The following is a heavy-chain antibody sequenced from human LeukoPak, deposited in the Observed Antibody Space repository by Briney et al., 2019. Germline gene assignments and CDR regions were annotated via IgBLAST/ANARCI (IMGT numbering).Heavy chain of an antibody. D-gene: IGHD1-1*01. J-gene: IGHJ4*02. V-gene: IGHV3-48*01. CDR1: GFTFSSYS. CDR3: ARDQRGIDY. CDR2: ISSSSSTI. Sequence: HPGGSLRLSCAASGFTFSSYSMNWVRQAPGKGLEWVSYISSSSSTIYYADSVKGRFTISRDNAKNSLYLQMNSLRAEDTAVYYCARDQRGIDYWGQGTLVTVSS.